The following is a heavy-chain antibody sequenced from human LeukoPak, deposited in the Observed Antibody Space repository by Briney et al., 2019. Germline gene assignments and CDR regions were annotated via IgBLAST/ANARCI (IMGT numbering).Heavy chain of an antibody. CDR1: GFTFSDYA. J-gene: IGHJ4*02. Sequence: PGGSLRLSCAASGFTFSDYAIHWVRQAPGKGLEWVAVISYDGNNKEYGDSVKGRFTISRDNSKSTVYLQGNSLRGEDTAVFYCARDPLNRRWGSYYFDYWGQGTLVTVSS. V-gene: IGHV3-30-3*01. CDR2: ISYDGNNK. CDR3: ARDPLNRRWGSYYFDY. D-gene: IGHD1-14*01.